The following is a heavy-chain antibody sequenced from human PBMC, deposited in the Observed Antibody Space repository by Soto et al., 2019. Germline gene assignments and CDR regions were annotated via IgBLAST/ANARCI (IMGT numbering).Heavy chain of an antibody. D-gene: IGHD6-25*01. J-gene: IGHJ5*02. CDR2: IYHTGST. V-gene: IGHV4-4*02. CDR3: ASGVVATFSGTFDP. Sequence: QVQLQESGPGLVKPSGTLSLTCGVSSDSISSSNWWTWVRQPPGKGLEGIGEIYHTGSTNYNPSPKGRVNISVDKSKNQFSLELRSVTAADTAVYYCASGVVATFSGTFDPWGQGTLVTVSS. CDR1: SDSISSSNW.